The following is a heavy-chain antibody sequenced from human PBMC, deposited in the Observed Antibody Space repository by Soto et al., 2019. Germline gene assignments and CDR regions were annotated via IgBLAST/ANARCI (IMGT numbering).Heavy chain of an antibody. CDR3: ARPRSMSSSGFDI. CDR1: GYTFSRHW. J-gene: IGHJ3*02. CDR2: ISPDGSVT. D-gene: IGHD1-26*01. V-gene: IGHV3-74*01. Sequence: EVQLVESGGGLVQPGGSLRLSCAASGYTFSRHWIHWVRQAPGRGPVGVSRISPDGSVTDYADFVAGRFTISRDNAKNTLYLQMSSLRAEDTAVYYCARPRSMSSSGFDIWGQGTMVIVSS.